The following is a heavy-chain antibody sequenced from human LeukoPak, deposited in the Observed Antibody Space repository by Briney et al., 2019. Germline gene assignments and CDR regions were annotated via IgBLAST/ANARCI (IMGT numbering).Heavy chain of an antibody. D-gene: IGHD4-17*01. CDR2: IKQDGSEI. Sequence: GSLRLSCAASEFTFSSFWMTWVRQAPGKGLEWVANIKQDGSEIHYVDSLKGRFTISRDNAKNSLYLQMNSLRAEDTAVYYCARENYPTTVIPTVYYYYYYMDVWGKGTTVTVSS. J-gene: IGHJ6*03. V-gene: IGHV3-7*01. CDR3: ARENYPTTVIPTVYYYYYYMDV. CDR1: EFTFSSFW.